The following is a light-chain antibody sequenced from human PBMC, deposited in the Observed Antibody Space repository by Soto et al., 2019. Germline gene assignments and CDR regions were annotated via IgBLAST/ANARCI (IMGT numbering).Light chain of an antibody. CDR3: CSYAGSSYV. V-gene: IGLV2-23*02. Sequence: QSVLTKPASVNGSPGGSITISCTGTSSDVGSYNLASWYQQHPGKAPKLMIYEVSKRPSGVSNRFSGSKSGNTASLTISGLQAEDEADYYCCSYAGSSYVFGTGTKVTVL. CDR1: SSDVGSYNL. J-gene: IGLJ1*01. CDR2: EVS.